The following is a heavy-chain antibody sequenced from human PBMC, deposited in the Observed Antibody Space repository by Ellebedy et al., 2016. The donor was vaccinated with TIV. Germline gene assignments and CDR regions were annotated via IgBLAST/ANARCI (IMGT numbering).Heavy chain of an antibody. CDR3: ARHGMTGLTSARDAFHI. Sequence: GESLKISCKGSGYIFTNYWIGWVRQMPGKGLEWMGIIYPGDSDVRYSPSFQGRVTFSADQSISTVSLQWTSLKASDTAMYYCARHGMTGLTSARDAFHIWGQGTMVTVSS. V-gene: IGHV5-51*01. CDR1: GYIFTNYW. J-gene: IGHJ3*02. CDR2: IYPGDSDV. D-gene: IGHD6-13*01.